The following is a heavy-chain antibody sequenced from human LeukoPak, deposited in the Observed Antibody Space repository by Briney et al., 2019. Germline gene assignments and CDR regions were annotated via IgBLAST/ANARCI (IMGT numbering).Heavy chain of an antibody. CDR2: IYHSGTT. Sequence: PSETLSLTCAVSAYSISSDYYWGWIRQPPGKGLEWIGTIYHSGTTYYNPSLKSRVTISVDTSKNQFSLKLRSVTAADTAVYYCARESVSSGTNWFDPWGQGTLVTVSS. CDR3: ARESVSSGTNWFDP. J-gene: IGHJ5*02. D-gene: IGHD3-10*01. V-gene: IGHV4-38-2*02. CDR1: AYSISSDYY.